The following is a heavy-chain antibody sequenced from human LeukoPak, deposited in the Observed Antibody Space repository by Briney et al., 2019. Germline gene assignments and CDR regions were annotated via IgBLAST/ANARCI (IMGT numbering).Heavy chain of an antibody. D-gene: IGHD1-1*01. V-gene: IGHV3-11*04. CDR1: GFTFTDDY. CDR3: ATTLRTRGTWYFDL. J-gene: IGHJ2*01. CDR2: ISSSGYTK. Sequence: PGGSLRLSCAASGFTFTDDYMGWIRQAPGKGLEWVSYISSSGYTKYYADSLKGRFTISRDNAKKTLYLQINSLRAEDTAVYYCATTLRTRGTWYFDLWGRGTLVTVSS.